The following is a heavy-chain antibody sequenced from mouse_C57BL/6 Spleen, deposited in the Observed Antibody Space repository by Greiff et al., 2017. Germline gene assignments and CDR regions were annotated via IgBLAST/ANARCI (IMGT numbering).Heavy chain of an antibody. D-gene: IGHD4-1*01. J-gene: IGHJ2*01. V-gene: IGHV1-80*01. CDR3: ARRLGREYFDY. CDR2: IYPGDGDT. Sequence: VQLQQSGAELVKPGASVKISCKASGYAFSSYWMNWVKQRPGKGLEWIGQIYPGDGDTNYNGKFKGKATLTADKSSSTAYMPLSSLTSEDSAVYFCARRLGREYFDYWGQGTTLTVSS. CDR1: GYAFSSYW.